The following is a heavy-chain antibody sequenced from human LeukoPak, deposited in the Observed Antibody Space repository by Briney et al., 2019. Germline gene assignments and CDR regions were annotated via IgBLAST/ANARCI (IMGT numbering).Heavy chain of an antibody. J-gene: IGHJ6*02. CDR3: ARVRGYYDTPYYYGMDV. D-gene: IGHD3-22*01. CDR1: GGSISSYY. CDR2: IYYSGST. V-gene: IGHV4-59*01. Sequence: SETLSLTCTVSGGSISSYYWGWIRQPPGKGLEWIGYIYYSGSTNYNPSLKSRVTISVDTSKNQFSLKLSSVTAADTAVYYCARVRGYYDTPYYYGMDVWGQGTTVTVSS.